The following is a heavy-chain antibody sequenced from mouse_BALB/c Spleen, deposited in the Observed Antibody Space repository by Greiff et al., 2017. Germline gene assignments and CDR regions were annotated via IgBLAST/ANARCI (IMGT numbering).Heavy chain of an antibody. CDR3: ARGFWAGHFDY. D-gene: IGHD4-1*01. V-gene: IGHV5-17*02. J-gene: IGHJ2*01. Sequence: EVMLVESGGGLVQPGGSRKLSCAASGFTFSSFGMHWVRQAPEKGLEWVAYISSGSSTIYYADTVKGRFTISRDNPKNTLFLQMTSLRSEDTAMYYCARGFWAGHFDYWGQGTTLTVSS. CDR2: ISSGSSTI. CDR1: GFTFSSFG.